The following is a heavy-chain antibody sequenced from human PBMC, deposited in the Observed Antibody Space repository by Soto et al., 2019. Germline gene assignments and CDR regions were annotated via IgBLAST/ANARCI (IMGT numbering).Heavy chain of an antibody. V-gene: IGHV1-2*02. D-gene: IGHD2-15*01. CDR1: GYTFTGYY. CDR3: ARYLPRYCSGGSCWSWFDP. J-gene: IGHJ5*02. CDR2: INPNSGGT. Sequence: ASVKVSCKASGYTFTGYYMHWVRQAPGQGLEWMGWINPNSGGTNYAQKFQGRVTMTRDASISTAYMELSRLRSDDTAVYYCARYLPRYCSGGSCWSWFDPWGQGTLVTVSS.